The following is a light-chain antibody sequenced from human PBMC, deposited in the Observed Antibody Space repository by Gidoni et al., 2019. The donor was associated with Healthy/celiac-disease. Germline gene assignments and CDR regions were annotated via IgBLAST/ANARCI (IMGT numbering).Light chain of an antibody. J-gene: IGKJ1*01. Sequence: EIVLTQSPGTLSLPPGERATLSCRASQSVSSSYLAWYQQKPGQAPRLLIYGASSRATGIPDRFSGSGSGTDFTLTISRLEPEDCAVYYCQQYGSSPLWTFGQGTKVEIK. CDR2: GAS. V-gene: IGKV3-20*01. CDR3: QQYGSSPLWT. CDR1: QSVSSSY.